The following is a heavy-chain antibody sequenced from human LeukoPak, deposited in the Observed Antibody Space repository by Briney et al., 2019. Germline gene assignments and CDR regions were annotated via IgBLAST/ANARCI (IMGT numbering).Heavy chain of an antibody. CDR2: ISGSGGST. CDR3: ATGPSMYYFDY. V-gene: IGHV3-23*01. J-gene: IGHJ4*02. CDR1: GFTFGDYA. Sequence: GGSLRLSCTASGFTFGDYAMSWVRQAPGKGLEWVSAISGSGGSTYYADSVKGRFTISRDNSKNTLYLQMNNLRAEDTAVYYCATGPSMYYFDYWGQGTLVTVSS.